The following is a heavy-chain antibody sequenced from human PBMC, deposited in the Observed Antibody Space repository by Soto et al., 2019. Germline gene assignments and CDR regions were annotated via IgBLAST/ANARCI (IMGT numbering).Heavy chain of an antibody. Sequence: QVQLVQSGAEVKKPGASVKVSCKASGYTFTSYYMHWVRQAPGQGLEWMGIINPSGGSTSYAQKFQGRVTMTRDTSTSTVYMELSSLRSEDTAVYYCARGGYSSSWYEPYYYYGMDVWGQGTTVTVSS. D-gene: IGHD6-13*01. J-gene: IGHJ6*02. CDR1: GYTFTSYY. CDR2: INPSGGST. CDR3: ARGGYSSSWYEPYYYYGMDV. V-gene: IGHV1-46*01.